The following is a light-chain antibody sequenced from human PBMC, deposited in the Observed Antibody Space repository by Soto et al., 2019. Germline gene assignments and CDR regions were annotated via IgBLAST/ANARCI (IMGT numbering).Light chain of an antibody. CDR2: AAS. J-gene: IGKJ4*01. Sequence: DIQMTQAPSSLSASVGDRVTITCRASQSIRNDSGWYQQKPGKAPKRLIYAASTLQNGVPSRFSGSGSGTEFTLTISSLQPEDFATYYCQHHNSYLALTFGGGTKVEIK. CDR3: QHHNSYLALT. CDR1: QSIRND. V-gene: IGKV1-17*01.